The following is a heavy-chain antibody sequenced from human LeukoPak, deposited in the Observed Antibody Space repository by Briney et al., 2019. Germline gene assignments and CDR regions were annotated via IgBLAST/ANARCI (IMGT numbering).Heavy chain of an antibody. J-gene: IGHJ4*02. V-gene: IGHV3-7*01. Sequence: GGSLRLSCAASGFTFSSYWMNWVRQAPGKGLEWVATIKQDGSEKYYVDSVKGRFTISRDNAKNSLYLQMNSLRAEDTAVYYCTRESPYSARGQPSDYWGQGTLVTVSS. CDR2: IKQDGSEK. CDR1: GFTFSSYW. CDR3: TRESPYSARGQPSDY. D-gene: IGHD6-6*01.